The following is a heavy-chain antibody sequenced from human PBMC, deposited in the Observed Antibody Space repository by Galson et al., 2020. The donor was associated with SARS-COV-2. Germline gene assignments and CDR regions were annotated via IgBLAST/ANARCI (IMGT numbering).Heavy chain of an antibody. CDR2: IEEDGSQK. Sequence: GGSLRLSCAASGFTLSNYWMSWVRQAPGQGLEWVASIEEDGSQKNYVDSVKGRFSISRDNDENSVFLQMDSLRADDTAMYYCLRGHTGHGYWGPGTLVTVSS. CDR3: LRGHTGHGY. V-gene: IGHV3-7*03. CDR1: GFTLSNYW. J-gene: IGHJ4*02.